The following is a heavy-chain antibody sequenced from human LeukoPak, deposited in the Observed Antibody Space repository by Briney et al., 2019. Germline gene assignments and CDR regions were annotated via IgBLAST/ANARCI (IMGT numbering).Heavy chain of an antibody. CDR3: ARDMLHGVVTPGDYYYYYGMDV. CDR1: GFTFNTYG. V-gene: IGHV3-33*01. CDR2: IWYDGSKK. J-gene: IGHJ6*02. D-gene: IGHD4-23*01. Sequence: PGMSLRLSCAASGFTFNTYGMHWVRQTPGKGLEWVAVIWYDGSKKYYADSVKGRFTISRDNSKNTLYLQMNSLRAEDTAVYYCARDMLHGVVTPGDYYYYYGMDVWGQGTTVTVSS.